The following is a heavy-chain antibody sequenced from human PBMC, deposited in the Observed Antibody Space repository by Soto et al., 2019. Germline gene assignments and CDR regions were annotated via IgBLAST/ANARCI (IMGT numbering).Heavy chain of an antibody. D-gene: IGHD1-7*01. V-gene: IGHV3-30-3*02. CDR1: GFTFSTYS. CDR2: ISYDGTYI. CDR3: AKKAGSGTSSLKYFDY. J-gene: IGHJ4*02. Sequence: GGSLRLSCAASGFTFSTYSMFWVRQAPGKGLDWVAAISYDGTYIFYADSVKGRFTISRDNPKNTLYLQMNSLRVEDTAVYYCAKKAGSGTSSLKYFDYWGLGTLVTVSS.